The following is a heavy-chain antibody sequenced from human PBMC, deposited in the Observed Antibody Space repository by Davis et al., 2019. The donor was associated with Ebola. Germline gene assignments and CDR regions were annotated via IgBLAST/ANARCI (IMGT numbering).Heavy chain of an antibody. CDR1: GYTFISYS. Sequence: AASVKVSCKASGYTFISYSIYWVRQAPGQRLEWLGWINVGNGDTKYSQKFQDRVTITRNTSARTAYMELSSLRSEDTAIYFCARVGYSGYDLGYWGQGTLVTVSS. J-gene: IGHJ4*02. CDR3: ARVGYSGYDLGY. V-gene: IGHV1-3*01. D-gene: IGHD5-12*01. CDR2: INVGNGDT.